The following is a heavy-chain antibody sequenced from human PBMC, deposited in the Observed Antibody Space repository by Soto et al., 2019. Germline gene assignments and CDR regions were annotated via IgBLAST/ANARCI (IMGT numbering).Heavy chain of an antibody. CDR2: INHSGST. V-gene: IGHV4-34*01. D-gene: IGHD3-3*01. J-gene: IGHJ6*04. CDR1: GGSFRDYY. Sequence: SETLSLTCSVYGGSFRDYYWSWIRQPPGKGLEWIGEINHSGSTNYNPSLKSRVTISVHTSKNQFSLKLSSVTAADTAVYYCARARKGSGSDYYYHYGMDVWGKGTTVTVSS. CDR3: ARARKGSGSDYYYHYGMDV.